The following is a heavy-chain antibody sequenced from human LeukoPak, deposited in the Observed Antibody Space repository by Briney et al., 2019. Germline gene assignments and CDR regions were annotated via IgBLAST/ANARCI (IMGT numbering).Heavy chain of an antibody. D-gene: IGHD3-9*01. V-gene: IGHV3-21*01. CDR1: GFTFSSYS. CDR3: ARSPRRVFYDILTGSRLYYYYYMDV. CDR2: ISSSSSYI. J-gene: IGHJ6*03. Sequence: GGSLRLSCAASGFTFSSYSMNWVRQAPGKGLEWVSSISSSSSYIYYADPVKGRFTISRDNAKNSLYLQMNSLRAEDTAVYYCARSPRRVFYDILTGSRLYYYYYMDVWGKGTTVTISS.